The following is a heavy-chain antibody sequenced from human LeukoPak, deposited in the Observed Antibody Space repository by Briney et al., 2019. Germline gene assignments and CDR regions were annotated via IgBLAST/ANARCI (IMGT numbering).Heavy chain of an antibody. V-gene: IGHV3-23*01. CDR2: ISGSGGST. CDR3: AKLLLWFGELSYFDY. Sequence: HPGGSLRLSCTASVFTFSSYAMSWVRQAPGKGLEWVSAISGSGGSTYYADSVKGRFTISRDNSKNTLYLQMNSLRAEDTAVYHCAKLLLWFGELSYFDYWGQGTLVTVSS. CDR1: VFTFSSYA. D-gene: IGHD3-10*01. J-gene: IGHJ4*02.